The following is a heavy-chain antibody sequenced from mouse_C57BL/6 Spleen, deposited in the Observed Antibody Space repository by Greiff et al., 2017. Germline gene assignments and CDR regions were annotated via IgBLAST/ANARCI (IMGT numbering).Heavy chain of an antibody. V-gene: IGHV1-54*01. CDR3: ARYDYDRGYAMDY. D-gene: IGHD2-4*01. J-gene: IGHJ4*01. CDR1: GYAFTNYL. Sequence: QVQLKQSGAELVRPGTSVKVSCKASGYAFTNYLIEWVKQRPGQGLEWIGVINPGSGGTNYNEKFKGKATLTADKSSSTAYMQLSSLTSEDSAVYFCARYDYDRGYAMDYWGQGTSVTVSS. CDR2: INPGSGGT.